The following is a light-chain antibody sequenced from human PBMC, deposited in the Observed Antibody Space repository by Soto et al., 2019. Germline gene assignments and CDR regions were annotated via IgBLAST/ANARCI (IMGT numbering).Light chain of an antibody. Sequence: ETVLTQSPATLSLSPGERATLSCRASQSVSSYLAWYQQKPGQAPRLLIYDASNRATGIPARFTGSGSGTDFTLTISSLEHADFAVYYCQQSRNWPLTFGGGPKVDIK. J-gene: IGKJ4*01. CDR3: QQSRNWPLT. CDR1: QSVSSY. V-gene: IGKV3-11*01. CDR2: DAS.